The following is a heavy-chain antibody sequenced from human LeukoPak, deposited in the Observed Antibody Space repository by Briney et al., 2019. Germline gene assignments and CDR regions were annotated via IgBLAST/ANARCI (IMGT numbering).Heavy chain of an antibody. CDR1: GYSFTSYW. Sequence: GESLKISCKGAGYSFTSYWIGWVRQMPGKDLEWMGIIYPGDSDTRYSPSFQGQVFISADKSINTAYVQWSSLKASDTAMYYCARTRPSYSYGYPYYFDYWGQGTLVTVSS. J-gene: IGHJ4*02. V-gene: IGHV5-51*06. CDR2: IYPGDSDT. D-gene: IGHD5-18*01. CDR3: ARTRPSYSYGYPYYFDY.